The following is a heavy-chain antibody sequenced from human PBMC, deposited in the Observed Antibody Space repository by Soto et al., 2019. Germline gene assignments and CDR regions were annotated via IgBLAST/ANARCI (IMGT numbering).Heavy chain of an antibody. D-gene: IGHD6-19*01. J-gene: IGHJ4*02. V-gene: IGHV1-18*01. CDR3: ARDLAVGLVDY. Sequence: QVQLVQSGAEVKKPGASVRVSCKASGYTFTSYGISWVRQAPGQGLEWMGWISAYNGNTKYAQKLQGRVTMTTDTSPSTSYMEVRSLRSDDTAVYYCARDLAVGLVDYWGQGTLVTVSS. CDR2: ISAYNGNT. CDR1: GYTFTSYG.